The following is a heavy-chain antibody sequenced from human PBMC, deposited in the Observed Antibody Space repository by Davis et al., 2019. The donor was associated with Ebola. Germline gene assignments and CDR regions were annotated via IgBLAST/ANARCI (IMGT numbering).Heavy chain of an antibody. CDR2: VRSKGYGGKA. J-gene: IGHJ6*02. CDR3: TRDLKQPRPSYYYGMDV. V-gene: IGHV3-49*04. CDR1: GFTFGDYA. D-gene: IGHD6-6*01. Sequence: GGSLRLSCTGFGFTFGDYAMNWVRQAPGKGLEWVGFVRSKGYGGKAAYAASLEGRFTVSRDDSKSIAYLQMNSLKTEDTAVYYCTRDLKQPRPSYYYGMDVWGQGTTVTVSS.